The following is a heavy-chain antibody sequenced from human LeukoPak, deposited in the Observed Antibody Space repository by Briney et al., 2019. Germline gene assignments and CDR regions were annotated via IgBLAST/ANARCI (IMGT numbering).Heavy chain of an antibody. CDR3: ARVAHTAMVG. J-gene: IGHJ4*02. D-gene: IGHD5-18*01. CDR2: INHSGST. CDR1: GGSFSVYY. Sequence: PSETLSLTCAVYGGSFSVYYWIWIRQPPGEGLEWIGEINHSGSTNYSPSLKSRVTISVDTSKNKFSLKLSSVTAADTAVYYCARVAHTAMVGWGQGTLVTVSS. V-gene: IGHV4-34*01.